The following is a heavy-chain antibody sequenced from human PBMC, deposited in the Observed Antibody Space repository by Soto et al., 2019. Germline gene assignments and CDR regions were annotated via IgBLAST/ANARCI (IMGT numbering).Heavy chain of an antibody. Sequence: PSETLSLTCTVSGGSISSYYWSWIRQPPGKGLEWIGYIYYSGSTNYNPSLKSRVTISVDTSKNQFSLKLSSVTAADTAVYYCARVDYYDSSGNYGMDVWGQGTTVTVSS. J-gene: IGHJ6*02. CDR2: IYYSGST. V-gene: IGHV4-59*01. D-gene: IGHD3-22*01. CDR1: GGSISSYY. CDR3: ARVDYYDSSGNYGMDV.